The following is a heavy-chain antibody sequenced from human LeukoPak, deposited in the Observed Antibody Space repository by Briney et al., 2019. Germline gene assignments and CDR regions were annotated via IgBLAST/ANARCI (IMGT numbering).Heavy chain of an antibody. CDR2: IIPIFGTA. J-gene: IGHJ4*02. CDR3: ARQSPGTNWNYVPDY. D-gene: IGHD1-7*01. CDR1: GGTFSSYA. V-gene: IGHV1-69*05. Sequence: GASVKVSCKASGGTFSSYAISWVRQAPGQGLEWMGRIIPIFGTANYAQKFQGRVTITTDESTSTAYVELSSLRSEDTAVYYCARQSPGTNWNYVPDYWGQGTLVTVSS.